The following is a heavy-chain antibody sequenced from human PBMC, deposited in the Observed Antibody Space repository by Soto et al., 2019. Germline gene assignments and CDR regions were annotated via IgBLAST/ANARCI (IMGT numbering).Heavy chain of an antibody. CDR3: AKVGEQLVFFDY. V-gene: IGHV3-23*01. Sequence: EVQLLESGGGLVQPGGSLRLSCAASGFTFSSYAMSWVGQAPGKGLEWVSAISGSGGSTYYADSVKGRFTISRDNSKNTLYLQMNSLRAEDTAVYYCAKVGEQLVFFDYWGQGTLVTVSS. CDR1: GFTFSSYA. D-gene: IGHD6-6*01. CDR2: ISGSGGST. J-gene: IGHJ4*02.